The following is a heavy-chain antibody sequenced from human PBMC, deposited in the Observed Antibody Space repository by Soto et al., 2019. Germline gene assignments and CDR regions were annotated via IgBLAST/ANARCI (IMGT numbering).Heavy chain of an antibody. J-gene: IGHJ4*02. V-gene: IGHV3-7*01. CDR1: GFTFSGYW. D-gene: IGHD1-20*01. CDR3: AGWYNRNIGVY. Sequence: EVHLVESGGGLVQTGGSLRLSCAASGFTFSGYWMTWVRQAPGKGLEWVANIKEDGSETYYVDSVKGRFTISRDNAKNSLHLQMNSLTAEDTAVCYCAGWYNRNIGVYWGPGTLVTVSS. CDR2: IKEDGSET.